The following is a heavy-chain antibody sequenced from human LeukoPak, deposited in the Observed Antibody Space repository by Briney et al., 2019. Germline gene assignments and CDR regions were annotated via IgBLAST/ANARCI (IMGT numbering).Heavy chain of an antibody. Sequence: QSGGSLRLSCAGSGFTFDDYAMHWVRQAPGKGLEWVSGISWNGGGIDYAASVKGRFTISRNNAKDSLYLQMNSLRPDDTALYYCVKAIGVRLGDPNAFYFDHWGQGTLVTVSS. D-gene: IGHD3-16*01. CDR2: ISWNGGGI. J-gene: IGHJ4*02. V-gene: IGHV3-9*01. CDR3: VKAIGVRLGDPNAFYFDH. CDR1: GFTFDDYA.